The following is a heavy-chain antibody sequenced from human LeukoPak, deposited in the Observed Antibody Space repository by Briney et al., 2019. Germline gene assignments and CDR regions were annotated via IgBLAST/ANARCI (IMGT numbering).Heavy chain of an antibody. CDR3: ARHETGVSIAVHFDY. CDR2: IYYSGST. CDR1: GGSISSSSYY. V-gene: IGHV4-39*01. D-gene: IGHD6-19*01. Sequence: SETLSLTCTVSGGSISSSSYYWGWIRQPPGKGLEWIGSIYYSGSTYYNPSLKSRVTISVDTSKNQFSLKLSSVTAADTAVYYCARHETGVSIAVHFDYWGQGTLVTVSS. J-gene: IGHJ4*02.